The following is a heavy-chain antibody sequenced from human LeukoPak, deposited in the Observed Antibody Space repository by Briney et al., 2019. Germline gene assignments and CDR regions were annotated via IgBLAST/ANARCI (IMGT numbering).Heavy chain of an antibody. CDR3: AKDSGFDS. CDR1: GLSVSSSG. J-gene: IGHJ4*02. Sequence: GGSLRLSCAASGLSVSSSGMNWVRQAPGKGLEWLAFIRYDGRDENFADSVKGRFTISRDNSKNTLYLQMNSLTAEDTAVYYCAKDSGFDSWGQGTLVTVSS. V-gene: IGHV3-30*02. CDR2: IRYDGRDE. D-gene: IGHD1-26*01.